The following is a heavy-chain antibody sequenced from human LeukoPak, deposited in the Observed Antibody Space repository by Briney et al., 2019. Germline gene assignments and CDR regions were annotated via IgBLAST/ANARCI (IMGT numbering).Heavy chain of an antibody. CDR1: GYTFTGYY. CDR3: ARDYRSGAPDYLDS. J-gene: IGHJ4*02. D-gene: IGHD1-14*01. V-gene: IGHV1-2*02. Sequence: GASVKVSCKASGYTFTGYYIHWVRQAPGQGLEWMGWINPISGGTNYAEKFQGRVTTTRDTSIDTAYMEVTRLTSDDTAVYYCARDYRSGAPDYLDSWGQGTLVTVSS. CDR2: INPISGGT.